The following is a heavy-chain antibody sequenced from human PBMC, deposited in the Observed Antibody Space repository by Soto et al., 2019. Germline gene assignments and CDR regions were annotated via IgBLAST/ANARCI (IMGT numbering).Heavy chain of an antibody. Sequence: SVKVSCKASGGTLRRNTLCWVRQAQGQGLEWMAGITAFLGTTNYAQKFQGRVTITADESTATAYLELSSLRSEDTAVYYCATTHFYETDGVFDYFDYWGHGTLVTVSS. D-gene: IGHD3-22*01. CDR3: ATTHFYETDGVFDYFDY. CDR1: GGTLRRNT. CDR2: ITAFLGTT. V-gene: IGHV1-69*13. J-gene: IGHJ4*01.